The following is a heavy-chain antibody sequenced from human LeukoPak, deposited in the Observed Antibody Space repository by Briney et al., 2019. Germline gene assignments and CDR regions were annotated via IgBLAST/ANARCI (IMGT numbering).Heavy chain of an antibody. Sequence: PGGSLRLSCAASGFTFSSYAMSWVRQAPGKGLEWVSAISGSGGSTYYADSVKGRFTISRDNSKNTLYLQMNSLRAEDTAVYYCARDLRLDLHGGFQHWGQGTLVTVSS. CDR1: GFTFSSYA. CDR3: ARDLRLDLHGGFQH. CDR2: ISGSGGST. D-gene: IGHD3-16*01. V-gene: IGHV3-23*01. J-gene: IGHJ1*01.